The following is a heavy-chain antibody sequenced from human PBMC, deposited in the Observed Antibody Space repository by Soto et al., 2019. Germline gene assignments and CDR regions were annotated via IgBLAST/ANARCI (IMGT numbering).Heavy chain of an antibody. J-gene: IGHJ4*02. V-gene: IGHV4-34*01. CDR2: INHSGST. D-gene: IGHD6-19*01. CDR3: ARAKTGYSSGWYGS. CDR1: GGSFSGYY. Sequence: SETLSLTCAVYGGSFSGYYWSWIRQPPGKGLEWIGEINHSGSTNYNPSLKSRVTISVDTSKNQFSLKLSSVTAADTAVYYCARAKTGYSSGWYGSWGQGXLVTVSS.